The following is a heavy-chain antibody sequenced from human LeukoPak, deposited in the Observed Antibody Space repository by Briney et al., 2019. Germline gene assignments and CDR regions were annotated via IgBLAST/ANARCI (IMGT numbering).Heavy chain of an antibody. CDR3: ARDLPSSFNAFDI. CDR2: INPSSGGT. V-gene: IGHV1-2*02. J-gene: IGHJ3*02. Sequence: ASVKVSCKASGYTFTAYYMHWVRQAPGQGLEWLGWINPSSGGTNYAQKFQGRVTMTRDTSITTAYMELSRLRSDDTAVYYCARDLPSSFNAFDIWGQGTMVTVSS. D-gene: IGHD2/OR15-2a*01. CDR1: GYTFTAYY.